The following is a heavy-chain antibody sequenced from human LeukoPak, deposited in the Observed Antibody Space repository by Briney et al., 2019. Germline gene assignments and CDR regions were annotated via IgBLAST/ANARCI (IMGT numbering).Heavy chain of an antibody. D-gene: IGHD1-26*01. CDR2: INPNSGGT. V-gene: IGHV1-2*02. CDR3: ARDAAQYSGSYYGY. J-gene: IGHJ4*02. Sequence: GASVTVSCTASGYTFTGYYMHWVRQAPGQGLEWMGWINPNSGGTNYAQKFRGRVTMTRDTSISTAYMELSRLRSDDTAVYYCARDAAQYSGSYYGYWGQGTLVTVSS. CDR1: GYTFTGYY.